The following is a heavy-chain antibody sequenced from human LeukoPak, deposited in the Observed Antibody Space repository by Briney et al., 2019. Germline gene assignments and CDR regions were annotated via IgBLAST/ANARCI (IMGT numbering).Heavy chain of an antibody. CDR2: ISYDGSNK. V-gene: IGHV3-30-3*01. D-gene: IGHD3-9*01. CDR3: AREIYYDILTGYFEGPFDY. CDR1: GFTFSSYA. Sequence: PGGSLRLSCAASGFTFSSYAMHWVRQAPGKGLEWVAVISYDGSNKYYADSVKGRFTISRDNSKNTLHLQMNSLRAEDTAVYYCAREIYYDILTGYFEGPFDYWGQGTLVTVSS. J-gene: IGHJ4*02.